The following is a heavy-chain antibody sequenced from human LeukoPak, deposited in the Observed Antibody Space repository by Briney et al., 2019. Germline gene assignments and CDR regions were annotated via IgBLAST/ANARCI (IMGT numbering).Heavy chain of an antibody. CDR3: ARERWGSSHYYYGMDV. D-gene: IGHD2-2*01. CDR1: GGTLSSYA. J-gene: IGHJ6*02. V-gene: IGHV1-69*04. CDR2: IITILGIA. Sequence: SSVNVSCKASGGTLSSYAISWVRQAPGQVREWRGRIITILGIANYAQKFQGRVTITADKSTSTAYMELSSLRSEDTAVYYCARERWGSSHYYYGMDVWGQGTTVTVSS.